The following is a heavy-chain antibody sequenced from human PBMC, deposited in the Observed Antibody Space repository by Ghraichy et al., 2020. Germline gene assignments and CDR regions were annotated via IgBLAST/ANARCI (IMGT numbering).Heavy chain of an antibody. V-gene: IGHV1-18*01. CDR2: ISAYNGAT. Sequence: ASVKVSCKASGYTFINYGISWVRQAPGQGLEWMSWISAYNGATNYAQNFQGRVTMTTYTSTSTVYMELRSLTSDDSAVYYCARGGLSVADGLDVWGQGTTVTVSS. CDR1: GYTFINYG. CDR3: ARGGLSVADGLDV. D-gene: IGHD3-10*01. J-gene: IGHJ6*02.